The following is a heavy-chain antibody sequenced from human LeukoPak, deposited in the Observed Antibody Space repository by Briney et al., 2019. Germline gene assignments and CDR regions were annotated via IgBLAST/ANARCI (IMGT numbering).Heavy chain of an antibody. CDR1: GFTVSSNY. J-gene: IGHJ4*02. CDR3: ARAKKYSSSWYGFFDY. Sequence: PGGSLRLSCAASGFTVSSNYMSWVRQAPGKGLEWVSVIYSGGSTYYADSVKGRFTISRDNSKNTLYLQMNSLRAEDTAVYYCARAKKYSSSWYGFFDYWGQGTLVTVSS. D-gene: IGHD6-13*01. CDR2: IYSGGST. V-gene: IGHV3-66*01.